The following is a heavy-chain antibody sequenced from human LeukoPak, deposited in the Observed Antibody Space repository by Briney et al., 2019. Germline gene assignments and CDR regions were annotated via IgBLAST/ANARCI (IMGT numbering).Heavy chain of an antibody. CDR1: GGSISSYY. CDR2: IYTSGST. D-gene: IGHD3-10*01. Sequence: PSETLSLTCTVSGGSISSYYWNWIRQPAGKGLEWIGRIYTSGSTNYNPSLKSRVTMSVDTSKNQLSLKQGSVTAADTAVYYCARSGLLFGEFRDYFDYWGQGTLVTVSS. J-gene: IGHJ4*02. CDR3: ARSGLLFGEFRDYFDY. V-gene: IGHV4-4*07.